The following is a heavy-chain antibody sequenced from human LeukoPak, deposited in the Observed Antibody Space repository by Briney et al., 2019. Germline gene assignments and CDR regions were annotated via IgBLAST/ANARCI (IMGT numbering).Heavy chain of an antibody. V-gene: IGHV4-34*01. Sequence: SETLSLTCAVYGGSFSGYYWSWIRQPPGKGLEWIWEINHSGSTNYNPSLKSRVTISVDTSKNQFSLKLSSVTAADTAVHYCARGRPYSSSWYFDLWGRGTLVTVSS. CDR1: GGSFSGYY. J-gene: IGHJ2*01. CDR3: ARGRPYSSSWYFDL. D-gene: IGHD6-13*01. CDR2: INHSGST.